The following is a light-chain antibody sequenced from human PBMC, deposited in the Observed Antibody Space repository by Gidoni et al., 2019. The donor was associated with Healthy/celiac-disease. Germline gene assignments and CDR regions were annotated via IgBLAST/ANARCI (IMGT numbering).Light chain of an antibody. V-gene: IGKV1-8*01. J-gene: IGKJ4*01. CDR2: AAS. Sequence: AIRTTQSPSSFSASTGDRVTITRRTSQGISSYLAWYQQKPGKAPKLLIYAASTLQSGVPSRFSGSGSGTDFTLTISCLQSEDFATYYCQQYYSYPPLTFGGGTKVEIK. CDR1: QGISSY. CDR3: QQYYSYPPLT.